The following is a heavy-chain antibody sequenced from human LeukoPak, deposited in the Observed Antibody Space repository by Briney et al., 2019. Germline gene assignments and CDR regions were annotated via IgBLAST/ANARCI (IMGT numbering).Heavy chain of an antibody. V-gene: IGHV3-23*01. J-gene: IGHJ4*02. Sequence: GGSLRLSCAASGFTLSSFPMSWVRQAPGTGLEWVSIIGGNGGGTYYADSVKGRFTISRDNSKNTLYLQMNSLRAEDTAVYFCAKERATTTSFDYWGQGTLVTVSS. CDR3: AKERATTTSFDY. CDR1: GFTLSSFP. CDR2: IGGNGGGT. D-gene: IGHD4-11*01.